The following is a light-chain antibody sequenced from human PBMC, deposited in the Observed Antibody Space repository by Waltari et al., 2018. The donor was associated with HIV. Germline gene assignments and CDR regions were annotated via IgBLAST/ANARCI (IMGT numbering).Light chain of an antibody. CDR1: NSNIGAGYD. CDR2: ANA. CDR3: QSFDTSLGVV. V-gene: IGLV1-40*01. Sequence: QPPSVSGAPGQRVTMSCAGTNSNIGAGYDVHWYQQLPGTAPKFLIYANANRPSGVPDRFSGSKSGTSASLAITGLQAEDEADYYCQSFDTSLGVVFGGGTKVTVL. J-gene: IGLJ2*01.